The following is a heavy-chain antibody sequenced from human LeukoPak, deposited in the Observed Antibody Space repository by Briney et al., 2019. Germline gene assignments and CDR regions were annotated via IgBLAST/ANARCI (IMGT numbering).Heavy chain of an antibody. CDR3: ARDLPIPDY. CDR1: GFTFSNYG. V-gene: IGHV3-30*03. J-gene: IGHJ4*02. Sequence: GGSLRLSCAASGFTFSNYGMHWVRQAPGKGLEWVAVLSSDGNNKYSADSVKGRFTISRDISKNTLYLQMNSLRAEDTAVYYCARDLPIPDYWGQGTLVTVSS. CDR2: LSSDGNNK.